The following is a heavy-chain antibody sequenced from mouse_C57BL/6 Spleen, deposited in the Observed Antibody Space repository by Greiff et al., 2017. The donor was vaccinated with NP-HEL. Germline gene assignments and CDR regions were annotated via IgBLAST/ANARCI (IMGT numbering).Heavy chain of an antibody. Sequence: VKVVESGAELVRPGASVTLSCKASGYTFTDYEMHWVKQTPVHGLEWIGAIDPETGGTAYNQKFKGKAILTADKSSSTAYMELRSLTSEDSAVYYCTRSLPFDYWGQGTTLTVSS. CDR2: IDPETGGT. CDR1: GYTFTDYE. J-gene: IGHJ2*01. CDR3: TRSLPFDY. V-gene: IGHV1-15*01.